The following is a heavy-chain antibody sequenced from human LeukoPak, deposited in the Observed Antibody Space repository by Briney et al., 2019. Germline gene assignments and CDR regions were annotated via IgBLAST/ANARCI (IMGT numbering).Heavy chain of an antibody. CDR2: ISSSGSTI. CDR3: ARSPVVVAATHYQLPYYFDY. J-gene: IGHJ4*02. D-gene: IGHD2-15*01. Sequence: PGGSLRLSCAASGFTFSDYYMSWIRQAPGKGLEWVSYISSSGSTIYYADSVKGRFTISRDNAKNSLCLPMNSLRAEDTAVYYCARSPVVVAATHYQLPYYFDYWGQGTLVTVSS. V-gene: IGHV3-11*01. CDR1: GFTFSDYY.